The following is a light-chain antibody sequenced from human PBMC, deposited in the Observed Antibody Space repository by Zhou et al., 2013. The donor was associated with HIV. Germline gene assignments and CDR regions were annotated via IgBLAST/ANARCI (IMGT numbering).Light chain of an antibody. V-gene: IGKV3-15*01. CDR1: QTVSTN. J-gene: IGKJ2*01. Sequence: IVMTQSPGTVSVSPGERASLSCRASQTVSTNLAWYQQRPGQAPRLLIFGATTRATDIPDKFSGSGSGTEFTLTISSVQSEDFAVYYCQQYNNWPRTFGQGTKLDLK. CDR3: QQYNNWPRT. CDR2: GAT.